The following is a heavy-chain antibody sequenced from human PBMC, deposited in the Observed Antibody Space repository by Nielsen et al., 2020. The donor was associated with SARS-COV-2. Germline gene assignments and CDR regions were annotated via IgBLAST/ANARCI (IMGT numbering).Heavy chain of an antibody. V-gene: IGHV3-30*03. Sequence: GESLKISCAASGFTFSSYGMHWVRQAPGKGLEWVAVISYDGSNKYYADSVKGRFTISRDNSKNTLYLQMNSLRAEDTAVYYCAREWDHSPGAFDIWGQGTMVTVSS. CDR1: GFTFSSYG. D-gene: IGHD1-26*01. CDR2: ISYDGSNK. J-gene: IGHJ3*02. CDR3: AREWDHSPGAFDI.